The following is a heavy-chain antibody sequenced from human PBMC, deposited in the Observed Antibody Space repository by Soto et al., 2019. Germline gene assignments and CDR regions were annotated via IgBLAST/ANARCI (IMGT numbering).Heavy chain of an antibody. D-gene: IGHD2-21*02. V-gene: IGHV4-31*03. Sequence: SETLSLTCTVAGGSISSGGYYWSWIRQHPGKGLEWIGYIYYSGSTYYNPSLKSRVTISVDTSKNQFSLKLSSVTAADTAVYYCARVASAYCGGDCYLIDYWGQGTLVTVSS. J-gene: IGHJ4*02. CDR2: IYYSGST. CDR3: ARVASAYCGGDCYLIDY. CDR1: GGSISSGGYY.